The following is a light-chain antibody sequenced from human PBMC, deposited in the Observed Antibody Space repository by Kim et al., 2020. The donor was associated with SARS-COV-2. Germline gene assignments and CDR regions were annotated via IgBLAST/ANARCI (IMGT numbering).Light chain of an antibody. J-gene: IGLJ3*02. CDR1: SSNIESNY. Sequence: GQRVTISCSGSSSNIESNYVYWYQQLPGTAPKLLIYRNNQRPSGVPDRFSGSKSGTSGSLAISGLRSEDEADYYCAAWDDSLSGPVFGGGTKVTVL. V-gene: IGLV1-47*01. CDR3: AAWDDSLSGPV. CDR2: RNN.